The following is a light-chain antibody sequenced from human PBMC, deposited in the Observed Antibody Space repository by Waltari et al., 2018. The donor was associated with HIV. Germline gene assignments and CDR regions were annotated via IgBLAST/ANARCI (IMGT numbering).Light chain of an antibody. Sequence: SYELTQPLSVSVALGQTARIPCGGNNIGSKNVNWCHQKPGQAPVLLIYRDTSRPSGIPARFSGSNSGNTATLTISRAQAGDEATYYCQVWDSGVIFGGGTKLTVL. CDR2: RDT. CDR3: QVWDSGVI. CDR1: NIGSKN. J-gene: IGLJ2*01. V-gene: IGLV3-9*01.